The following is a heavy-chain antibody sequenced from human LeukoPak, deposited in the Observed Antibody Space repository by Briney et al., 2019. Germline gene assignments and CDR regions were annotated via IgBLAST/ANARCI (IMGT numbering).Heavy chain of an antibody. CDR1: GFSLSTSGMC. CDR3: ARDYVWGGSKAYTDY. CDR2: IDWDDDK. D-gene: IGHD3-16*01. Sequence: SGPTLVNPTQTLTLTCTFSGFSLSTSGMCVSWIRQPPGKTLEWLGSIDWDDDKYFSTSLKTRLTISKDTSKNLVVLTMTNMDPVDTGTYYCARDYVWGGSKAYTDYWGQGTLVTVSS. J-gene: IGHJ4*02. V-gene: IGHV2-70*11.